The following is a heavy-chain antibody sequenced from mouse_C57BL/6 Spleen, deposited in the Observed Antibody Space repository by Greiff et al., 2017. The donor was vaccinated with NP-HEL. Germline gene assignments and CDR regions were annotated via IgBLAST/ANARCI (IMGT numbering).Heavy chain of an antibody. CDR2: ISSGGSYT. CDR3: ARHGFAY. CDR1: GFTFSSYG. V-gene: IGHV5-6*02. J-gene: IGHJ3*01. Sequence: EVMLVESGGDLVKPGGSLKLSCAASGFTFSSYGMSWVRQTPDKRLEWVATISSGGSYTYYPDSVKGRSTISRDNAKNTLYLQMSSLKSEDTAMYYCARHGFAYWGQGTLVTVSA.